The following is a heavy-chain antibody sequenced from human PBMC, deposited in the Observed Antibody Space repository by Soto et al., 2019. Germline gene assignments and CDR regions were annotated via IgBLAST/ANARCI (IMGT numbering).Heavy chain of an antibody. CDR2: ISWNGGSL. Sequence: PGGSLRLSCVASGFKFEQYAMSWVRQAPGKGPEWASGISWNGGSLVYSDSVKGRFTISGDNAKNSLYLQMDDLRTEDTALYYCTKGTLYSYGYRDWFDSWGQGTRVTVSS. CDR3: TKGTLYSYGYRDWFDS. D-gene: IGHD5-18*01. CDR1: GFKFEQYA. V-gene: IGHV3-9*01. J-gene: IGHJ5*01.